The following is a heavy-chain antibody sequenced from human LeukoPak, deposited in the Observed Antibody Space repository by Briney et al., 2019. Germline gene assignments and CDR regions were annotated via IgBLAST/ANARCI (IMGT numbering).Heavy chain of an antibody. Sequence: ASVKVSCKASGYTFTSFGISWVRPAPGQGLEWMGWISAYNGNTNYAQKLQGRVTMTTDASTSTAYMELRSLRSDDTVVYYCARDRHRSGEYFDYWGQGTLVTVSS. D-gene: IGHD2-15*01. V-gene: IGHV1-18*01. J-gene: IGHJ4*02. CDR1: GYTFTSFG. CDR2: ISAYNGNT. CDR3: ARDRHRSGEYFDY.